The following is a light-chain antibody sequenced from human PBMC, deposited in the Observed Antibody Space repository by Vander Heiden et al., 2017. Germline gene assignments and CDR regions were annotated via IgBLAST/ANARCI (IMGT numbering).Light chain of an antibody. J-gene: IGLJ2*01. V-gene: IGLV1-51*01. Sequence: QSVLTPPPSVSAAPGQKVTISCPGSNSNVGNNYVSWYQHLPGTAPKLLIYDNNKRPSGIPDRFSGSKSGTSATLGITGLQTGDEADYYCGTWDSSLSAVVFGGGSKLTVL. CDR3: GTWDSSLSAVV. CDR2: DNN. CDR1: NSNVGNNY.